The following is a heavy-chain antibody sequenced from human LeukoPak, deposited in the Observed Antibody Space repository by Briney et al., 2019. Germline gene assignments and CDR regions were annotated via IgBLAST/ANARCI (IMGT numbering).Heavy chain of an antibody. CDR3: ARDRVLAAAGIDY. D-gene: IGHD6-13*01. J-gene: IGHJ4*02. V-gene: IGHV1-69*01. Sequence: SVKVSCKASGGTFSSYAISWVRQAPGQGLEWKGGIIPIFGTANYAQKFQGRVTITADESTSTAYMELSSLRSEDTAVYYCARDRVLAAAGIDYWGQGTLVTVSS. CDR2: IIPIFGTA. CDR1: GGTFSSYA.